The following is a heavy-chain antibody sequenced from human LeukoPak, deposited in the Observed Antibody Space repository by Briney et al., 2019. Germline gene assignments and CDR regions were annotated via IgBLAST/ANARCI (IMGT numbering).Heavy chain of an antibody. V-gene: IGHV3-74*01. Sequence: PVGSLRLSCAASGFTFNSYWMNWVRQAPGKGLVWVSRINTVGSITDYADSVKGRFTIARDNAKNTLYLQMNSPRAEDTAVYYCARDSRIVGAAPMDYWGQGTLVTVSS. CDR2: INTVGSIT. D-gene: IGHD1-26*01. J-gene: IGHJ4*02. CDR3: ARDSRIVGAAPMDY. CDR1: GFTFNSYW.